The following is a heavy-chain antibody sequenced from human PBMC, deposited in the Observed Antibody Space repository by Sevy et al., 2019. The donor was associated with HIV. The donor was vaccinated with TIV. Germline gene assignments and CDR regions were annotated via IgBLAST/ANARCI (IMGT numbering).Heavy chain of an antibody. CDR3: AITLH. J-gene: IGHJ3*01. Sequence: GGSLRLSCAASGFTFSSFGMHWVRQAPGKGLEWVAHISNDGSNKYYADSVKGRFTISRDNSKNTLYLQMDSLRAEDTGMYYCAITLHWGQGTMVTVSS. CDR1: GFTFSSFG. V-gene: IGHV3-30*03. CDR2: ISNDGSNK.